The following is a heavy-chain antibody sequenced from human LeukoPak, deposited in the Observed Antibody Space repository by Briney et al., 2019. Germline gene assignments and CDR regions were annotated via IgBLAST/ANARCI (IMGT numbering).Heavy chain of an antibody. D-gene: IGHD2-2*01. CDR2: IYYSGST. CDR1: GGSISSYY. Sequence: PSETLSLTCTVSGGSISSYYWSWIRQPPGEGLEWIGYIYYSGSTNYNPSLKSRVTISVDTSKNQFSLKLSSVTAADTAMYYCARGYVVPALYYYYMDVWGKGTTVTVSS. CDR3: ARGYVVPALYYYYMDV. V-gene: IGHV4-59*01. J-gene: IGHJ6*03.